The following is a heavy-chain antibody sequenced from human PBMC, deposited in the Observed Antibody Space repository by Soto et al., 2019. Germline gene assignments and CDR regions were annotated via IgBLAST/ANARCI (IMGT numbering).Heavy chain of an antibody. CDR3: AKSRTVVVAAAPIYYYFGVDV. Sequence: PGGSLRLSCAASGFTFSSYAMHWVRQAPGKGLEWVAVISYDGSNKYYADSVKGRFTISRDNSKNTLYLQMNSLRADDTAVYHCAKSRTVVVAAAPIYYYFGVDVWGQGTTVTVSS. V-gene: IGHV3-30-3*01. J-gene: IGHJ6*02. D-gene: IGHD2-15*01. CDR2: ISYDGSNK. CDR1: GFTFSSYA.